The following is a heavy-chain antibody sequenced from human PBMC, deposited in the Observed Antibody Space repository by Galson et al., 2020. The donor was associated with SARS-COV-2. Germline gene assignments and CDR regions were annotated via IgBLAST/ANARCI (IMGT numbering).Heavy chain of an antibody. CDR1: RFAFSNYC. J-gene: IGHJ6*02. CDR2: INPKSGAT. D-gene: IGHD6-6*01. CDR3: ASSSRLYYYDGVDV. Sequence: ASVKVSCKASRFAFSNYCIHWVRQALGQGLEWMGWINPKSGATSYPQTFQGRVTLTRDTSTDTAYMELSSLRSDDTAVYYCASSSRLYYYDGVDVWGQGTTVAVSS. V-gene: IGHV1-2*02.